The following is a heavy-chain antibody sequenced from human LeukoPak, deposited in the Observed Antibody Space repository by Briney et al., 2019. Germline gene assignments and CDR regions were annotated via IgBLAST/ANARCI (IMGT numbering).Heavy chain of an antibody. V-gene: IGHV3-23*01. J-gene: IGHJ5*02. CDR2: IVGDSGAR. D-gene: IGHD2/OR15-2a*01. Sequence: PGGSLRLSCAASGFRLTTYTVNWVRQAPGKGLEWVSAIVGDSGAREYADSVKGRFTVSRDTSKNTVFLQMNSLRVDDTALYYCANGAYYLSGGWFDPWGQGTLVTVSS. CDR3: ANGAYYLSGGWFDP. CDR1: GFRLTTYT.